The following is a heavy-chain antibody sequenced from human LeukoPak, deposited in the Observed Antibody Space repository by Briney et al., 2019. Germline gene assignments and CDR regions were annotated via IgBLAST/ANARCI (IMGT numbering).Heavy chain of an antibody. CDR3: TRVVVNAFDI. J-gene: IGHJ3*02. D-gene: IGHD3-22*01. Sequence: GSLRLSCSTSGFTFGDYPMSWFRQAPGKGLEWVGFIRSKAYGGTTEYAASVKGRFTISRDDSKSIAYLQMNSLKTEDTAVYYCTRVVVNAFDIWGQGTMVTVSS. V-gene: IGHV3-49*03. CDR2: IRSKAYGGTT. CDR1: GFTFGDYP.